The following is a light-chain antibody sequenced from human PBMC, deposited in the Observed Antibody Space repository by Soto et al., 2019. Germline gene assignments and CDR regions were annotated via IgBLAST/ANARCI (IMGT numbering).Light chain of an antibody. J-gene: IGKJ3*01. V-gene: IGKV4-1*01. CDR1: QSVLHRSNGNNY. CDR2: WSS. Sequence: DIVMTQSPDSLFGSLVERATIKCRSSQSVLHRSNGNNYIAWYQQKPGQLPKLLIYWSSTRDSGVPDRFIGSASGTDFTLAVNNLQAEDVAVYYCKQYQSLPFTFGPGTKVHIE. CDR3: KQYQSLPFT.